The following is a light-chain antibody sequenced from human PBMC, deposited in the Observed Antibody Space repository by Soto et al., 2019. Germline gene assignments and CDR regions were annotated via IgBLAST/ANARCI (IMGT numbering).Light chain of an antibody. J-gene: IGKJ1*01. CDR3: QQYDNWPRT. Sequence: PGERVTLSCRASQSVSSSYLTWYQQKPGQAPRLLIYGASTRTTSIPARFSGSGSGTEFTLTISSLKSEDFAVYYCQQYDNWPRTFGQGTKVDIK. CDR1: QSVSSSY. V-gene: IGKV3D-15*01. CDR2: GAS.